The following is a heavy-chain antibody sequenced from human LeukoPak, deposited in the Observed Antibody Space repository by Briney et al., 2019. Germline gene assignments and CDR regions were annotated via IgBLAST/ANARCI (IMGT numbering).Heavy chain of an antibody. CDR3: AREGFLDY. D-gene: IGHD2/OR15-2a*01. V-gene: IGHV3-23*01. Sequence: GGSLRLPCAASGFTFSSYAMSWARQAPGKGLEWVSAVSGSGSNTYYTDSVQGRFTISRDNAENSLYLQMNSLRAEDTAVYYCAREGFLDYWGQGTLVTVSS. CDR2: VSGSGSNT. J-gene: IGHJ4*02. CDR1: GFTFSSYA.